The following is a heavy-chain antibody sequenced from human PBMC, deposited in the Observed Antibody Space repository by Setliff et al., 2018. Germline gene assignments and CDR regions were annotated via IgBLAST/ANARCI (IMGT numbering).Heavy chain of an antibody. Sequence: ASVKVSCKTSGYTFISYGISWVRQAPGQGLEWMGWMNPNGGNTGFAQNFQGRVTMTRNTSISTAYMELSALRSDDTAVYYCARRFSSGNYNNLGYWGQGALVTVSS. J-gene: IGHJ4*02. CDR1: GYTFISYG. CDR2: MNPNGGNT. D-gene: IGHD3-10*01. V-gene: IGHV1-8*02. CDR3: ARRFSSGNYNNLGY.